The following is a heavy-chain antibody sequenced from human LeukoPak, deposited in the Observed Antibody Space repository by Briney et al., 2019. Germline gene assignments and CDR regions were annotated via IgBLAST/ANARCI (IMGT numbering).Heavy chain of an antibody. J-gene: IGHJ4*02. CDR3: AKERSLSSSWPISSDY. CDR2: INPSDNST. Sequence: ASVKVSCKASGYTFTSYYMHWVRQAPGQGLEWMGLINPSDNSTSYAQKFQGRVTMTRDMSTSTVYMELSSLRSEDTAVYYCAKERSLSSSWPISSDYWGQGTLVTVSS. V-gene: IGHV1-46*01. D-gene: IGHD6-13*01. CDR1: GYTFTSYY.